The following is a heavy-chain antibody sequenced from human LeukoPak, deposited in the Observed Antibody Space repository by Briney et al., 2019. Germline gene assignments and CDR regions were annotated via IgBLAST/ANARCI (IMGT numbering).Heavy chain of an antibody. CDR2: INPNSGGA. J-gene: IGHJ5*02. D-gene: IGHD4-17*01. CDR3: ARGPYGDYFNWFDP. Sequence: ASVKVPCKASGYTFTGYYMHWVRQAPGQGLEWMGWINPNSGGANYAQKFQGRVTMTRDTSISTAYMELSRLRSDDTAVYYCARGPYGDYFNWFDPWGQGTLVTVSS. CDR1: GYTFTGYY. V-gene: IGHV1-2*02.